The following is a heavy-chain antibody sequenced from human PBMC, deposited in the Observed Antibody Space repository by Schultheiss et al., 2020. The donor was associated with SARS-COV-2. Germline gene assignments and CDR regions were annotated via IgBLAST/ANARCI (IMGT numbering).Heavy chain of an antibody. CDR3: ARGGSGYYYVYFDY. CDR1: GYSISSGYY. CDR2: IYYSGST. J-gene: IGHJ4*02. D-gene: IGHD3-22*01. Sequence: GSLRLSCAVSGYSISSGYYWGWIRQPPGKGLEWIGSIYYSGSTYYNPSLKSRVTISVDTSKNQFSLKLSSVTAADTAVYYCARGGSGYYYVYFDYWGQGTLVTVSS. V-gene: IGHV4-38-2*01.